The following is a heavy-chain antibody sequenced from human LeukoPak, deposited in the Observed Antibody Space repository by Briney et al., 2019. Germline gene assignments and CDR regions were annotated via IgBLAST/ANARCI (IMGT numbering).Heavy chain of an antibody. CDR2: FDPEDGET. Sequence: GASAKVSCKVSGYTLTELSMHWVRQAPGKGLEWMGGFDPEDGETIYAQKFQGRVTMTEDTSTDTAYMELSSLRSEDTAVYYCAYPRPDWTNDAFDIWGQGTMVTVSS. J-gene: IGHJ3*02. D-gene: IGHD3/OR15-3a*01. V-gene: IGHV1-24*01. CDR3: AYPRPDWTNDAFDI. CDR1: GYTLTELS.